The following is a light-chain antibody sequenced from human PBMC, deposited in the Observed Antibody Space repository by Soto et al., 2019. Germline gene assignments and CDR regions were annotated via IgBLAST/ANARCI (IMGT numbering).Light chain of an antibody. V-gene: IGKV3-20*01. CDR2: GAY. CDR1: QSVSSSY. J-gene: IGKJ2*01. Sequence: EIVLTQSPGTLSLSPGERATLSCRASQSVSSSYLAWYQQKPGQAPRLLIYGAYSRTTGIPDRFSGSGSGKDFTLTISRLEPEDFAVYYCQQYGSSPPYTFGQGTKLDIE. CDR3: QQYGSSPPYT.